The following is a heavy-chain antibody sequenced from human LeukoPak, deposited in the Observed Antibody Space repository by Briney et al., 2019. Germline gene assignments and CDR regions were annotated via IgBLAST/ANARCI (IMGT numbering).Heavy chain of an antibody. V-gene: IGHV4-39*01. CDR1: GGSISSSSYY. CDR3: ARQWHGGDY. J-gene: IGHJ4*02. CDR2: IYYSGST. D-gene: IGHD2-15*01. Sequence: SETLSLTCTVSGGSISSSSYYWGWIRQPPGKGLEWIVSIYYSGSTYYNPSLKSRVTISVDTSKNQFSLKLSSVTAADTAVYYCARQWHGGDYWGQGTLVTVSS.